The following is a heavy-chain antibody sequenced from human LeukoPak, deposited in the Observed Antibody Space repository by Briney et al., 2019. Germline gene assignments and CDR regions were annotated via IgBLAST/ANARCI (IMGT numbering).Heavy chain of an antibody. V-gene: IGHV3-33*01. CDR3: ARDDDDAFDI. J-gene: IGHJ3*02. Sequence: GGSLRLSCAASGFTFSSYGMHWVRQAPGEGLEWVAVIWYDGSNKYYADSVKGRFTISRDNSKNTPYLQMNSLRAEDTAVYYCARDDDDAFDIWGQGTMVTVSS. CDR2: IWYDGSNK. CDR1: GFTFSSYG.